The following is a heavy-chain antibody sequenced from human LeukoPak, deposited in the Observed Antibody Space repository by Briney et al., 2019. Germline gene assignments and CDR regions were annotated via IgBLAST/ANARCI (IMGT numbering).Heavy chain of an antibody. Sequence: GASVKVSCKASGGTFSSYAISWVRQAPGQGLEWMGRIIPILGIANYAQKFQGRVTITADKSTSTAYMELSSLRSEDTAVYYCASGGAYCGGDCYSPFAFDIWGQGTMVTVSS. CDR1: GGTFSSYA. CDR3: ASGGAYCGGDCYSPFAFDI. V-gene: IGHV1-69*04. D-gene: IGHD2-21*02. J-gene: IGHJ3*02. CDR2: IIPILGIA.